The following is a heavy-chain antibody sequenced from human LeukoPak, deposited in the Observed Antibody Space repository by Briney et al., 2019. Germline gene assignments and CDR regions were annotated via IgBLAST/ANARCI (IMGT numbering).Heavy chain of an antibody. V-gene: IGHV3-43D*03. CDR3: AKSPSGRQLNFDY. D-gene: IGHD3-3*01. J-gene: IGHJ4*02. CDR1: GFTFDDYA. CDR2: ISWDCGST. Sequence: PGGSLRLSCAASGFTFDDYAMHWVRQAPGKGLEWVSLISWDCGSTYYADSVKGRFTISRDNSKNSLYLQMNSLRAEDTALYYCAKSPSGRQLNFDYWGQGTLVTVSS.